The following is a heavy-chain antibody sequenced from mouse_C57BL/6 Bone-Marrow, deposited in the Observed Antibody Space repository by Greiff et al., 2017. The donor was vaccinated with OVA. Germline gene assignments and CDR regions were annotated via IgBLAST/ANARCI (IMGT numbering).Heavy chain of an antibody. J-gene: IGHJ1*03. CDR2: ISSGSSTI. Sequence: EVQVVESGGGLVKPGGSLKLSCAASGFTFSDYGMHWVRQAPEKGLEWVAYISSGSSTIYYADTVKGRFTISRDNAKNTLFLQMTSLRSEDTAMYYCAFGTYWYFDVWGTGTTVTVSS. CDR1: GFTFSDYG. V-gene: IGHV5-17*01. CDR3: AFGTYWYFDV. D-gene: IGHD1-1*01.